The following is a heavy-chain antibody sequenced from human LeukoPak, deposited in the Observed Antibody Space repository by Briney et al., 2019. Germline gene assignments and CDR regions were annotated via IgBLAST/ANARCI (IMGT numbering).Heavy chain of an antibody. CDR1: GDSLTSHF. D-gene: IGHD5-24*01. V-gene: IGHV4-59*08. Sequence: SETLSLTCNVSGDSLTSHFWSWIRQTPGKGLEWIGYVFHSGTTNYCPSLKSRVTISLDTSKKQFYLRLSSVTAADTAVYYCARRMATVTDTFDIWGRGTMVSVSS. CDR3: ARRMATVTDTFDI. J-gene: IGHJ3*02. CDR2: VFHSGTT.